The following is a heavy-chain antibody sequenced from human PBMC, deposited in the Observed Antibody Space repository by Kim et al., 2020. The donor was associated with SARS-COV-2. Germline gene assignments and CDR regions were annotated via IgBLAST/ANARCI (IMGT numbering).Heavy chain of an antibody. V-gene: IGHV3-7*05. CDR1: GFTFSSYW. Sequence: GGSLRLSCAASGFTFSSYWMSWVRQAPGKGLEWVANIKQDGSEKYYVDSVKGRFTISRDNAKNSLYLQMNSLRAEDMAVYYCARNNVAAAGGGYYYYGMDVWGQGTTVTVSS. J-gene: IGHJ6*02. D-gene: IGHD6-13*01. CDR3: ARNNVAAAGGGYYYYGMDV. CDR2: IKQDGSEK.